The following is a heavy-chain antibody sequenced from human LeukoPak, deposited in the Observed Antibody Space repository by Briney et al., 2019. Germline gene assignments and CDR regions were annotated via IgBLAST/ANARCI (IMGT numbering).Heavy chain of an antibody. J-gene: IGHJ4*02. CDR1: RFTFTNYA. CDR2: ISGSAENT. CDR3: ARAPRKFRGIIVTPLYYFDY. Sequence: GGSLRLSCATSRFTFTNYAMTWVRQAPGKGLEWVSTISGSAENTYYADSVKGRFTISRDNSKNTLYLQMNSLRAEDTAINYCARAPRKFRGIIVTPLYYFDYWGQGALVTVSS. V-gene: IGHV3-23*01. D-gene: IGHD3-10*01.